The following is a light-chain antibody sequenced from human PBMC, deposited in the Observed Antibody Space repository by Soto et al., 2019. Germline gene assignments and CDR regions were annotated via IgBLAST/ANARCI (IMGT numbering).Light chain of an antibody. CDR3: QQYNSYRYT. V-gene: IGKV1-5*01. CDR1: QSISSW. Sequence: DIQMTQSPSTLSASVGDRVTITCRASQSISSWLAWYQQKPGKAPKLLIYAASSLERGVPSRFSGNGSGTEFTLTISSLQPDDFATYYCQQYNSYRYTFGQGTKLEIK. CDR2: AAS. J-gene: IGKJ2*01.